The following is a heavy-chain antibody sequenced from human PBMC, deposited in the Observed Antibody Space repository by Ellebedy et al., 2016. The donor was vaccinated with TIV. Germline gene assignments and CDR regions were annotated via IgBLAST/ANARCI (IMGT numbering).Heavy chain of an antibody. CDR1: GFTFSSYS. Sequence: GGSLRLXXAASGFTFSSYSMNWVRQAPGKGLEWVSSISSSSSYIYYADSVKGRFTISRDNAKNSLYLQINSLRAEDTAVYYCARYIVATTNWFDPWGQGTLVTVSS. V-gene: IGHV3-21*01. CDR3: ARYIVATTNWFDP. CDR2: ISSSSSYI. D-gene: IGHD5-12*01. J-gene: IGHJ5*02.